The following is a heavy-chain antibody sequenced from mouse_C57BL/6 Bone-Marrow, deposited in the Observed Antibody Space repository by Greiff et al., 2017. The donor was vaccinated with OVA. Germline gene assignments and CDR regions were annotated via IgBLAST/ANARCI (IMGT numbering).Heavy chain of an antibody. V-gene: IGHV5-9-1*02. CDR1: GFTFSSYA. J-gene: IGHJ1*03. CDR2: ISSGGDYI. Sequence: EVQLVESGAGLVKPGGSLKLSCAASGFTFSSYAMSWVRQTPEKRLEWVAYISSGGDYIYYADTVKGRFTISRDNARNTLYLQMSSLKSEDTAMYYCTRDRGGSPEYFDVWGTGTTVTVSS. CDR3: TRDRGGSPEYFDV.